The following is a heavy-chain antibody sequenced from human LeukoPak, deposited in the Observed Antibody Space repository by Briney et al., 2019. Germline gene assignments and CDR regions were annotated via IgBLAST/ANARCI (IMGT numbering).Heavy chain of an antibody. Sequence: GGSLRLSCSASGFTFSSYWMSWVRQAPGKGLEWVANINQDGSEKYYVDSVKGRFTISRDNSKNTLYLQMNSLRAEDTAVYYCARTLVVVMYYGMDVWGQGTTVTVSS. D-gene: IGHD3-22*01. CDR3: ARTLVVVMYYGMDV. V-gene: IGHV3-7*01. J-gene: IGHJ6*02. CDR2: INQDGSEK. CDR1: GFTFSSYW.